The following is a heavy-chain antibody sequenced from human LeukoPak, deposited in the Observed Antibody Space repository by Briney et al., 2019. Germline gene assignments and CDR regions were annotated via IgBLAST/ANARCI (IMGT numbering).Heavy chain of an antibody. CDR3: ARSVGIVVVPAARPYYYYYMDV. CDR1: GYTFTSYG. V-gene: IGHV1-18*01. D-gene: IGHD2-2*03. J-gene: IGHJ6*03. Sequence: ASVKVSCKASGYTFTSYGISWVRQAPGQGLEWMGWINAYNGNTNYAQKLQGRVTMTTDTSTSTAYMELRSLRSDDTAVYYCARSVGIVVVPAARPYYYYYMDVWGKGTTVTVSS. CDR2: INAYNGNT.